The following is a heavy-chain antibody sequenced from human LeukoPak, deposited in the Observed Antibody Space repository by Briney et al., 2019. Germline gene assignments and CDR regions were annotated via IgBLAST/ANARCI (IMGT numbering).Heavy chain of an antibody. J-gene: IGHJ6*03. V-gene: IGHV1-18*01. Sequence: ASVKVSCKASGYTFTSYGISWVRQAPGQGLEWMGWITAYNGNTNYAQKLQGRVTMTTDTSTSTAYMELRSLRSDDTAVYYCARARYDILTGYYIGYYYYYMDVWGKGTTVTVSS. CDR3: ARARYDILTGYYIGYYYYYMDV. CDR2: ITAYNGNT. D-gene: IGHD3-9*01. CDR1: GYTFTSYG.